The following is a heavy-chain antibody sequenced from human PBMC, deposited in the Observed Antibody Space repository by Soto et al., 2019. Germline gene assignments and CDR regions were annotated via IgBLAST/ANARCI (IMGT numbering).Heavy chain of an antibody. CDR2: ISWNSGSI. CDR1: GFTFDDYA. Sequence: EVQLVESGGGLVQPGRSLRLSCAASGFTFDDYAMHWVRQAPGKGLEWVSGISWNSGSIGYADSVKGRFTISRDNAKNSLYLQMNSLRAEDTALYYCAKGVPSGQLAHLYYFDYWGQGTLVTVSS. CDR3: AKGVPSGQLAHLYYFDY. J-gene: IGHJ4*02. V-gene: IGHV3-9*01. D-gene: IGHD6-13*01.